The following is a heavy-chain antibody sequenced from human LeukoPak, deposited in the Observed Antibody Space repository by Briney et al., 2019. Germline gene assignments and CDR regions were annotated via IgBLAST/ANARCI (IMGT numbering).Heavy chain of an antibody. CDR2: IRYDGSNK. Sequence: GGSLRLSCAASGFTFSSYGMHWVRQAPGKGLEWVAFIRYDGSNKYYADSVKGRFTISRDNSKNTLYLQMNGLRAEDTAVYYCARYCSGGSCYSGVFDYWGQGTLVTVSS. D-gene: IGHD2-15*01. J-gene: IGHJ4*02. CDR3: ARYCSGGSCYSGVFDY. CDR1: GFTFSSYG. V-gene: IGHV3-30*02.